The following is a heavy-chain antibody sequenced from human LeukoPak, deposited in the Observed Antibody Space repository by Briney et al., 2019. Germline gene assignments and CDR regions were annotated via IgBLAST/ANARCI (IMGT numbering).Heavy chain of an antibody. J-gene: IGHJ4*02. CDR3: AREWELVY. D-gene: IGHD1-26*01. V-gene: IGHV3-30-3*01. CDR1: GFTFSRYA. CDR2: ISYDGSTK. Sequence: GGSLRLFCAASGFTFSRYAMHWVRQAPGKGLEWVAVISYDGSTKYYADSVKGRFTISRDNSKNMLYLQMNSLRAEDTAVYYCAREWELVYWGQGTLVTVSS.